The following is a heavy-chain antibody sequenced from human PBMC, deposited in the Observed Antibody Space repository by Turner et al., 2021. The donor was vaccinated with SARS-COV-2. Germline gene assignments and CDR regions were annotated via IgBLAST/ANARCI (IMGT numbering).Heavy chain of an antibody. Sequence: QVQLVESGGGLVKPGGYLRLSCAASGFTFSDYYMSWIRQAPGKGLEWVSYISSSSSYTNYADSVKGRFTISRDNAKNSLYLQMNSLRAEDTAVYYCARDLLAEQQLRDDYYYNYGMDVWGQGTTVTVSS. CDR3: ARDLLAEQQLRDDYYYNYGMDV. J-gene: IGHJ6*02. V-gene: IGHV3-11*06. CDR1: GFTFSDYY. D-gene: IGHD6-13*01. CDR2: ISSSSSYT.